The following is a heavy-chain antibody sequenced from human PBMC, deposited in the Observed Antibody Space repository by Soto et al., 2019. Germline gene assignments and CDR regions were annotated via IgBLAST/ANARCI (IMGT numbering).Heavy chain of an antibody. CDR1: GDSITSVSYY. Sequence: SETLSLTCTVSGDSITSVSYYWGWIRQSPEKGLEWIASISYSGSTYYNPTLTSRLIISVDTSKSQFSLKLSSVTAADTAVYYCARVSGIYYYGMDVWGQGTTVT. CDR3: ARVSGIYYYGMDV. V-gene: IGHV4-39*01. J-gene: IGHJ6*02. D-gene: IGHD3-10*01. CDR2: ISYSGST.